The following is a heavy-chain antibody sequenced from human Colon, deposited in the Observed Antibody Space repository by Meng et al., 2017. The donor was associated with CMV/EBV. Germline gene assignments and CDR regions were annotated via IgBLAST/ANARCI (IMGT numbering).Heavy chain of an antibody. CDR1: GYIFTNYA. Sequence: ASVKVSCKASGYIFTNYALHWVRQAPGQSLEWMGWSNAGNGNTRYSQDFQGRVTITRDTSANTAYMELRNLRHEDMAVYYCARGGPSSYFGMDVWGQGTTVTVSS. V-gene: IGHV1-3*02. CDR3: ARGGPSSYFGMDV. J-gene: IGHJ6*02. CDR2: SNAGNGNT.